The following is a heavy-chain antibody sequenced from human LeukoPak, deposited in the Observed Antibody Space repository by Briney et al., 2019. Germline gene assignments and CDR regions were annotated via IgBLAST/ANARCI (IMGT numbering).Heavy chain of an antibody. V-gene: IGHV1-8*03. Sequence: GASVKVSCKASGYTFTSYDINWVRQATGQGLEWMGWMNPNSGNTGYAQKFQGRVTITRNTSISTAYMELSSLRSEDTAVYYCARVAAVLLWFGDPPDAFDIWGQGTMVTVSS. CDR2: MNPNSGNT. J-gene: IGHJ3*02. D-gene: IGHD3-10*01. CDR1: GYTFTSYD. CDR3: ARVAAVLLWFGDPPDAFDI.